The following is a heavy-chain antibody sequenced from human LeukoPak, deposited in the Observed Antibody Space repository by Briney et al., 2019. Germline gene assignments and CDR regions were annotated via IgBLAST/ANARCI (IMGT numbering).Heavy chain of an antibody. V-gene: IGHV3-33*01. CDR1: GFSFSSYI. Sequence: SGGSLRLSRAPSGFSFSSYIMHWVRPAPGKGVGCVAFIWYDGSNKYYADSVKGGFTISRDNSKNTLYLQMNSLRAEDTTVYYCARYQKGDGFDIWGQGTMVTVS. CDR3: ARYQKGDGFDI. CDR2: IWYDGSNK. J-gene: IGHJ3*02.